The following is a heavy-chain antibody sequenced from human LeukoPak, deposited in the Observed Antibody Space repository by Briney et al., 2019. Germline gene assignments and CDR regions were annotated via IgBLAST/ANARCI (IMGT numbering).Heavy chain of an antibody. CDR1: IHLGGLA. J-gene: IGHJ4*02. Sequence: GSLRPPRTAFGIHLGGLAFGWVRQGPGKGLGWVGFIRSKAYGGTTEYAASVKGRFTISRDDSKSIAYLQMNSLKTEDTAVYYCTRDRIQGDYWGQGTLVTVSS. V-gene: IGHV3-49*04. CDR3: TRDRIQGDY. D-gene: IGHD5-18*01. CDR2: IRSKAYGGTT.